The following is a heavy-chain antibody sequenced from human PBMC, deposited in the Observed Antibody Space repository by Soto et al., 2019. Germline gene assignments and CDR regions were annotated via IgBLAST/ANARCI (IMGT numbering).Heavy chain of an antibody. CDR1: GFTFSSSV. V-gene: IGHV3-30*18. Sequence: GGSLRLSCAASGFTFSSSVMHWVRQAPGKGLEWVAVIPYDGGNKYYADSVKGRFTISRDKSENTLYLQMNSLRPEDTAVYYCAKGNTLMVYARPHYYYYGMDVWGQGTTVTVSS. D-gene: IGHD2-8*01. CDR2: IPYDGGNK. CDR3: AKGNTLMVYARPHYYYYGMDV. J-gene: IGHJ6*02.